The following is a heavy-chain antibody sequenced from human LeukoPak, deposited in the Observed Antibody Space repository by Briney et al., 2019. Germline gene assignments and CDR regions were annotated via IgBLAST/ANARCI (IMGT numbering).Heavy chain of an antibody. CDR3: ARYGSGSYHFDY. V-gene: IGHV4-59*01. J-gene: IGHJ4*02. CDR2: IYYSGST. D-gene: IGHD3-10*01. Sequence: PSETLSLTCTVSGGSISGYYWSWIRQPPGKGLEWIGFIYYSGSTNYNPSFKSRLTISVDTSKNQFSLKLTSVTAADTAVYYCARYGSGSYHFDYWGQGTLVTVSS. CDR1: GGSISGYY.